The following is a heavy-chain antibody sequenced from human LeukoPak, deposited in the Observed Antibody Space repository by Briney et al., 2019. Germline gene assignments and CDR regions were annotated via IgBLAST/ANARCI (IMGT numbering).Heavy chain of an antibody. CDR2: ISYDGSNK. CDR3: ARDPGTILGVVTWRFDP. V-gene: IGHV3-30-3*01. D-gene: IGHD3-3*01. Sequence: GRSLRLSCAASGFTFSSYAMHWVRQAPGKGLEWVAVISYDGSNKYYADSVKGRFTISRDNSKNTLYLQMNSLRAEDTAVYYCARDPGTILGVVTWRFDPWGQGTLVTVSS. CDR1: GFTFSSYA. J-gene: IGHJ5*02.